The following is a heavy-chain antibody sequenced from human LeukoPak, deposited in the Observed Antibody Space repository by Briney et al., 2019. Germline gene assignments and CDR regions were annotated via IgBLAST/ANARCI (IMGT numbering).Heavy chain of an antibody. CDR3: AKVMKGSERLTMVRGVIIKTAGLYYMDV. V-gene: IGHV3-23*01. Sequence: GGSLRLSCAASGFTLSSYAMSWVRQAPGKGLEWVSSISASGGSTNYADSVEGRFTISRDNSKNTVYLQMNSLRAEDTAVYYCAKVMKGSERLTMVRGVIIKTAGLYYMDVWGKGTTVTVS. CDR1: GFTLSSYA. J-gene: IGHJ6*03. CDR2: ISASGGST. D-gene: IGHD3-10*01.